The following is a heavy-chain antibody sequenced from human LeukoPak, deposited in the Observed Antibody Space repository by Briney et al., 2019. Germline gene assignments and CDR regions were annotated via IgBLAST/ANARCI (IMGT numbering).Heavy chain of an antibody. V-gene: IGHV3-74*01. J-gene: IGHJ6*02. CDR2: INSDGSIT. D-gene: IGHD5-12*01. CDR1: GFTFTTYW. CDR3: ARDAVDIANAV. Sequence: GGSLRLSCAASGFTFTTYWMHWVRQAPGKGLVWVSHINSDGSITSYADSVKGRFTISRDNAKNTLYLQMNSLRAEDTAVYYCARDAVDIANAVWGQGTTVTVSS.